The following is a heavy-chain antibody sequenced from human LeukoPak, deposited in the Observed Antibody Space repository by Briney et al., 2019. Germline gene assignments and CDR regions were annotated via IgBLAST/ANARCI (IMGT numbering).Heavy chain of an antibody. Sequence: GGSLRLSCAASGFSFLTYTMNWVRQAPGKGLEWVSSISSSSSYIYYADSVKGRFTISRDNAKNSLYLQMNSLRAEDTAVYYCAPAKDYDILTGEPTDYWGQGTLVTVSS. V-gene: IGHV3-21*01. CDR2: ISSSSSYI. J-gene: IGHJ4*02. CDR3: APAKDYDILTGEPTDY. CDR1: GFSFLTYT. D-gene: IGHD3-9*01.